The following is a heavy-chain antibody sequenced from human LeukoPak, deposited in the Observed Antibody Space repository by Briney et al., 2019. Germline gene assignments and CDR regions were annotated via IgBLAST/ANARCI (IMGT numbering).Heavy chain of an antibody. CDR1: GFTFSSYS. D-gene: IGHD2-21*02. CDR2: ISSSSSSI. J-gene: IGHJ5*02. Sequence: GGSLRLSCAASGFTFSSYSMNWVRQAPGKGLEWVSSISSSSSSIYYADSVKGRLTISRDNAKNSLYLQMNSLRAEDTAVYYCARDRTVTAVWFDPWGQGTPVTVSS. CDR3: ARDRTVTAVWFDP. V-gene: IGHV3-21*01.